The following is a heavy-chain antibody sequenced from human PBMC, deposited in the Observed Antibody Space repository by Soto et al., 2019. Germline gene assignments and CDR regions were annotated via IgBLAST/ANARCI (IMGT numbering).Heavy chain of an antibody. CDR3: ALTSRYYDFWSGYYPDGYYMDV. Sequence: GGSLRLSCAASGFTFSSYWMHWVRQAPGKGLVWVSRINSDGSSTSYADSVEGRFTISRDNAKNTLYLQMNSLRAEDTAVYYCALTSRYYDFWSGYYPDGYYMDVWGKGTTVTVSS. V-gene: IGHV3-74*01. D-gene: IGHD3-3*01. CDR1: GFTFSSYW. J-gene: IGHJ6*03. CDR2: INSDGSST.